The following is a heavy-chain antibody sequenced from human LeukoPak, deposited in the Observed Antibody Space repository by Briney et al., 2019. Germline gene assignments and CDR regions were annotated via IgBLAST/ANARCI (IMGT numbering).Heavy chain of an antibody. V-gene: IGHV3-21*01. D-gene: IGHD1-26*01. J-gene: IGHJ4*02. Sequence: GGSLRLSCAASGFTFSSYSMDWVRQAPGKGLEWVSSISTGSDYIYYADSVKGRFTMSRDNAKNLVCLQMNSLRAEDTAVYYCTRDPPGGDHWGQGTLVTVSS. CDR3: TRDPPGGDH. CDR1: GFTFSSYS. CDR2: ISTGSDYI.